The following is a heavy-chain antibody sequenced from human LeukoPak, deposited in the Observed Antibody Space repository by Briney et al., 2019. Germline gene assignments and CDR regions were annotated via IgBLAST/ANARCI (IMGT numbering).Heavy chain of an antibody. D-gene: IGHD3-10*01. J-gene: IGHJ6*03. Sequence: GRFLRLLCAASGFSFRSYAMSSVRQAARDWLEWVSFIIERGGSTYYAGSVKGRFTISRDNSKNTLYLQMNSLRAEDTAVYYCAKCLASYYGSGSPYYYYYMDVWGKGTTVTVSS. CDR2: IIERGGST. CDR1: GFSFRSYA. CDR3: AKCLASYYGSGSPYYYYYMDV. V-gene: IGHV3-23*01.